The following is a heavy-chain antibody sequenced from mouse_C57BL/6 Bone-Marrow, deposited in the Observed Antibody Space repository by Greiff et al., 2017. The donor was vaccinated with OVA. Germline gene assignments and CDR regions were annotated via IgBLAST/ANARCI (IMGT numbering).Heavy chain of an antibody. J-gene: IGHJ2*01. CDR2: IYPGSGST. CDR3: AGGLFITTVVAFDY. CDR1: GYTFTSYW. V-gene: IGHV1-55*01. D-gene: IGHD1-1*01. Sequence: QVQLKQPGAELVKPGASVKMSCKASGYTFTSYWITWVKQRPGQGLEWIGDIYPGSGSTNYNEKFKSKATLTVGTSSSTAYMQLSSLTSEDSAVYYCAGGLFITTVVAFDYWGQGTTLTVSS.